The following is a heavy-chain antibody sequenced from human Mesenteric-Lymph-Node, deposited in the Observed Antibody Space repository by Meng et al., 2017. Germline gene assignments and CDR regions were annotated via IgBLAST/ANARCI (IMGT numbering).Heavy chain of an antibody. CDR2: ISYDGSNK. CDR1: GFTFSSYA. J-gene: IGHJ4*02. Sequence: GESLKISCAASGFTFSSYAMHWVRQAPGKGLEWVAVISYDGSNKYYADSVKGRFTISRDKSKNTLYLQMNSLRAEETAVYYCAKIKGYFNYWGQGTLVTVSS. D-gene: IGHD5-24*01. V-gene: IGHV3-30*07. CDR3: AKIKGYFNY.